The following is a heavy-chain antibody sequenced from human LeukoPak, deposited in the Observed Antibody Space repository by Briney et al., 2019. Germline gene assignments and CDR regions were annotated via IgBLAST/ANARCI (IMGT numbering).Heavy chain of an antibody. CDR2: IYSSGST. CDR3: ASDKLDYDILTGYSNSYGMDV. Sequence: GGSLRLSCAASGFTVSSNYMSWVRQAPGKGLEWVSVIYSSGSTYYADSVKGRFTISRDNSKNTLYLQMNSLRAEDKAVYYCASDKLDYDILTGYSNSYGMDVWGQGTTVTVSS. CDR1: GFTVSSNY. J-gene: IGHJ6*02. D-gene: IGHD3-9*01. V-gene: IGHV3-53*01.